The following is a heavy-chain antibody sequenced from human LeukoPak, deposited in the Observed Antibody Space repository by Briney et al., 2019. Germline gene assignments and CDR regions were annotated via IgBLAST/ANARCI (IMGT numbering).Heavy chain of an antibody. J-gene: IGHJ4*02. CDR3: ARASGPFDY. V-gene: IGHV3-53*01. Sequence: GGSLRLSCAASGFTVSNNYMSWVRQAPGKGLDWVSVIYSGGNTYYADSVKGRFTISRDNSKNTLYLQMNSLGAEDTAVYSCARASGPFDYWGQGTLVTVSS. CDR1: GFTVSNNY. D-gene: IGHD3-10*01. CDR2: IYSGGNT.